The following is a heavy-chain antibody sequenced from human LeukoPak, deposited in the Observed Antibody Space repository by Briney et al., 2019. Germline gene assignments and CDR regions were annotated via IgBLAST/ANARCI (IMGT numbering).Heavy chain of an antibody. CDR3: ARGRSYVDY. J-gene: IGHJ4*02. CDR1: GFTVSSNY. Sequence: PGGSLGLSCAASGFTVSSNYMSWVRQAPGKGLEWVLVIYSGGSTYYADSVKGRFTISRDNSKNTLYLQMNSLRAEDTAVYYCARGRSYVDYWGQGTLVTVSS. D-gene: IGHD3-16*01. CDR2: IYSGGST. V-gene: IGHV3-53*01.